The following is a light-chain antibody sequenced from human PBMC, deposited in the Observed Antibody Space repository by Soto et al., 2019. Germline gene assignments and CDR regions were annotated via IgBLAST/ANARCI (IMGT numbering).Light chain of an antibody. J-gene: IGLJ1*01. V-gene: IGLV2-14*03. CDR2: DVS. Sequence: QSVLPQPASVSGSPGQSITISCTGTSSDVGRYNYVSWYQHHPGKAPKLIFYDVSNRPSGVSERFSVSKSGYTASLTISGLQAEDEADYYCNSYTTSSTYVFGTGTKSPS. CDR3: NSYTTSSTYV. CDR1: SSDVGRYNY.